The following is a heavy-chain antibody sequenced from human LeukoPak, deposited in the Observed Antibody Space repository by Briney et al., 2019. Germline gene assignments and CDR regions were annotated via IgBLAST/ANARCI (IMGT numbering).Heavy chain of an antibody. J-gene: IGHJ6*02. Sequence: GASVKVSCKASGYTFTGYYMHWVRQAPGQGLEWMGWINPNSGGTNYAQKFQGRVTMTRDTSISTAYMELSRLRSDDTAVYYCARELWFGESQYCGMDVWGQGTTVNVSS. CDR1: GYTFTGYY. CDR3: ARELWFGESQYCGMDV. V-gene: IGHV1-2*02. D-gene: IGHD3-10*01. CDR2: INPNSGGT.